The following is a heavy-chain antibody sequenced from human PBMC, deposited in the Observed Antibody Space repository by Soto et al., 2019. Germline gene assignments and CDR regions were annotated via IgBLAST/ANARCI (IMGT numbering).Heavy chain of an antibody. CDR1: GGSISGYF. D-gene: IGHD3-22*01. V-gene: IGHV4-4*07. J-gene: IGHJ3*02. CDR3: ARAYDSNGNHAFDI. Sequence: PSETLSLTCTVSGGSISGYFWSWIWQPAGKGLDWIGRIYSSGSTNYNPSLNSRITMSVDTSKNQFSLKLSSVSAADTAVYYCARAYDSNGNHAFDIWGQGTLVTVSS. CDR2: IYSSGST.